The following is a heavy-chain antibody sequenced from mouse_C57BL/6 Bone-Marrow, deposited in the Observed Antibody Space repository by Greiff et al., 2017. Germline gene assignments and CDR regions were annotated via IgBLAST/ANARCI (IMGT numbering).Heavy chain of an antibody. CDR2: INYDGSST. Sequence: EVQLQESEGGLVQPGSSMKLSCTASGFTFSDYYMAWVRQVPEKGLEWVANINYDGSSTYYLDSLKSRFIISRDNAKNILYLQMSSLKSEDTATYYCARDNWDVDYFDYWGQGTTLTVSS. J-gene: IGHJ2*01. D-gene: IGHD4-1*01. CDR3: ARDNWDVDYFDY. V-gene: IGHV5-16*01. CDR1: GFTFSDYY.